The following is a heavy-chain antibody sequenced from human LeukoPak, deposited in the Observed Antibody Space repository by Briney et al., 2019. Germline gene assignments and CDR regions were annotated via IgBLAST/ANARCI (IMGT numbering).Heavy chain of an antibody. CDR1: GFTFSDYY. CDR2: ISSSGSTI. Sequence: GGSLRLSCAASGFTFSDYYMSWIRQAPGKGLEWVSYISSSGSTIYYADSVKGRFTISRDNAKNSLYLQMNSLRVEDTAAYYCARHVVAVGFDYWGQGTLVTVSS. J-gene: IGHJ4*02. V-gene: IGHV3-11*04. D-gene: IGHD3-22*01. CDR3: ARHVVAVGFDY.